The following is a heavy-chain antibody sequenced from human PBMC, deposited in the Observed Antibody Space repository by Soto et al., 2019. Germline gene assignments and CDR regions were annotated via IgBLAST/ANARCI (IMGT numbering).Heavy chain of an antibody. CDR2: ISGSGGST. Sequence: GGSLRLSCAASGFTFSSYAMSWVRQAPGKGLEWVSAISGSGGSTYYADSVKGRFTISRDNSKNTLYLQMNSLRAEDTAVYYCANDATIFGTTYFDYWGQGTLVTAPQ. CDR3: ANDATIFGTTYFDY. D-gene: IGHD3-3*01. CDR1: GFTFSSYA. J-gene: IGHJ4*02. V-gene: IGHV3-23*01.